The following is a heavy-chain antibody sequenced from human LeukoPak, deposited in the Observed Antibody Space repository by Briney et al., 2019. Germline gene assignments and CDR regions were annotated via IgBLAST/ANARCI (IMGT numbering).Heavy chain of an antibody. J-gene: IGHJ5*02. D-gene: IGHD3-10*01. CDR3: ARSFMVRAKKGNWFDP. V-gene: IGHV1-18*04. CDR2: ISAYNGNT. Sequence: ASVKVSCKASGYIFTNYYMHWVRQAPGQGLEWMGWISAYNGNTNYAQKLQGRVTMTTDTSTSTAYMELRSLRSDDTAVYYCARSFMVRAKKGNWFDPWGQGTLVTVSS. CDR1: GYIFTNYY.